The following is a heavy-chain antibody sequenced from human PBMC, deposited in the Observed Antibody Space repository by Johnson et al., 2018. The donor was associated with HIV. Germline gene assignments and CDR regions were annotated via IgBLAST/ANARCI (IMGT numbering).Heavy chain of an antibody. D-gene: IGHD5-12*01. CDR2: ISYDGSNK. V-gene: IGHV3-30*04. Sequence: QVQLVESGGGVVQPERSLRLSCSASAFTFSRHAMHWVRQAPGKGPEWVACISYDGSNKYYADSVKGRFTISRDNSKNTLYLQMNSLKIEDTAVYRCTRGARTHQGRLGAFDIWGQGTMVTVSS. CDR3: TRGARTHQGRLGAFDI. J-gene: IGHJ3*02. CDR1: AFTFSRHA.